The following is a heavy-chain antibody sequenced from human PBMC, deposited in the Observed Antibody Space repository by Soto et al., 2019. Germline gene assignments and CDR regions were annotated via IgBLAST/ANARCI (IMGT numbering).Heavy chain of an antibody. CDR3: ARDEERAQLGGPYYYIMDV. V-gene: IGHV1-69*12. Sequence: QVQVVQSGAEVKKPGSSVKVSCKTSGGTFSTAAISWVRQAPGQGLEWMGGIMPIFRTADYAQKFQGRVTITADXSXXXAXXELSRLRSEDTAVYYCARDEERAQLGGPYYYIMDVWGQGTTVTVTS. CDR1: GGTFSTAA. CDR2: IMPIFRTA. D-gene: IGHD3-16*01. J-gene: IGHJ6*02.